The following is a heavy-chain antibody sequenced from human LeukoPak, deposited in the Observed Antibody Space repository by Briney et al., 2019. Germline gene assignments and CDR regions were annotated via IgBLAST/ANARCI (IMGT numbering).Heavy chain of an antibody. CDR3: AKDLTTLFLASDV. CDR1: GFTFSAYG. CDR2: ISNDGDNK. V-gene: IGHV3-30*18. J-gene: IGHJ3*01. Sequence: GKSLRLSCAASGFTFSAYGMQWVRQAPGKGLEWVAVISNDGDNKYYANSVKGRFTISRDSSKNTLYLQMNSLRPEDTAVYSCAKDLTTLFLASDVWGLGTMVTVST. D-gene: IGHD4-11*01.